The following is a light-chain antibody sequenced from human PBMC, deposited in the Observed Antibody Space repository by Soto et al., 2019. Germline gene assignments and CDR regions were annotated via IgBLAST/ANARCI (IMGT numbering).Light chain of an antibody. V-gene: IGLV1-44*01. J-gene: IGLJ1*01. CDR3: AAWDDSLNRYV. CDR1: SSNIGTNA. Sequence: QSVLTQPPSASGTPGQRVTISCSGGSSNIGTNAVNWYQQLPGTAPKLLIYNNNQRPSGVPDRFSGSKSGTSASLAISGLQSEDEADYYCAAWDDSLNRYVFGTVTKVTGL. CDR2: NNN.